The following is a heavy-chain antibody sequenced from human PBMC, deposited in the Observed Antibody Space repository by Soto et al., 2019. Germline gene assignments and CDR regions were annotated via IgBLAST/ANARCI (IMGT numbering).Heavy chain of an antibody. V-gene: IGHV5-51*01. J-gene: IGHJ5*02. CDR2: IYPRDSDT. CDR3: VRRSYWFNL. CDR1: GYGFTSYW. Sequence: PGESLKISCKGSGYGFTSYWIGWVRQMPGKGLEWMGIIYPRDSDTRYSPSFEGQVTISADKSISTAYLQWSSLKASDTAIYYCVRRSYWFNLWGQGTLVTVSS.